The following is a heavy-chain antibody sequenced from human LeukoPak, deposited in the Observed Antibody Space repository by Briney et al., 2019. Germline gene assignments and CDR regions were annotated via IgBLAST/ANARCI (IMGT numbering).Heavy chain of an antibody. D-gene: IGHD3-3*01. V-gene: IGHV3-30-3*01. CDR3: ASFNAGFWSGYYSPIDY. Sequence: GSLRLSCAASGFTFSSYAMHWVRQAPGKGLEWVAVISYDGSNKYYADSVKGRFTISRDNSKNTLYLQMNSLRAEDTAVYYCASFNAGFWSGYYSPIDYWGQGTLVTVSS. CDR1: GFTFSSYA. J-gene: IGHJ4*02. CDR2: ISYDGSNK.